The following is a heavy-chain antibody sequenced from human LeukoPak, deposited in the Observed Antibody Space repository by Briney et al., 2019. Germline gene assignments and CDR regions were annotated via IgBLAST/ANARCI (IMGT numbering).Heavy chain of an antibody. J-gene: IGHJ4*02. Sequence: HPGESLRLSCAASGFTFSSYAMSWVRQAPGKGLEWVPAISGSGGSTYYADSVKGRFTISRDNSKNTLYLQMNSLRAEDTAVYYCAKDHRVVDIVATMSFDYWGQGTLVTVSS. CDR1: GFTFSSYA. CDR3: AKDHRVVDIVATMSFDY. V-gene: IGHV3-23*01. D-gene: IGHD5-12*01. CDR2: ISGSGGST.